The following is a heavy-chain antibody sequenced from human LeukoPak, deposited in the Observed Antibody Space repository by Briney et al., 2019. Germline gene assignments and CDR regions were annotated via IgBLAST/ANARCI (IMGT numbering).Heavy chain of an antibody. CDR1: GYTFTGYY. CDR2: INPNSGAT. D-gene: IGHD2-21*02. Sequence: ASVKVSCKASGYTFTGYYMHWVRQAPGEGLEWMGWINPNSGATSYPQKFQGRVTMTRDTSISAAYMELSRLGSDDTAVYYCARVAGGDWYYFDFWGQGTLVTVSS. V-gene: IGHV1-2*02. J-gene: IGHJ4*02. CDR3: ARVAGGDWYYFDF.